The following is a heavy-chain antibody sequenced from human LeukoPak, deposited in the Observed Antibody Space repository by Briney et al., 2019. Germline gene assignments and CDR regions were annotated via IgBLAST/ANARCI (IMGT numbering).Heavy chain of an antibody. CDR1: KFTVTDFY. V-gene: IGHV1-2*02. CDR2: INPNSGGT. J-gene: IGHJ4*02. D-gene: IGHD5/OR15-5a*01. CDR3: ARGRSVYYLDY. Sequence: ASVKVSCKASKFTVTDFYMHWVRQAPGQGLEWMGWINPNSGGTNYAQKFQGRVTMTSDTSINTAYMELTRLRSDDTAVYYCARGRSVYYLDYWGQGTLVTASS.